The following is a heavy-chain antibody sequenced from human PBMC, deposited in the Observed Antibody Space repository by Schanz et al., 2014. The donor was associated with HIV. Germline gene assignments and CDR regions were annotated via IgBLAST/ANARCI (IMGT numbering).Heavy chain of an antibody. V-gene: IGHV1-2*02. CDR1: GYTFTAYY. J-gene: IGHJ4*02. CDR2: INPNSGGT. CDR3: ASAGFDDSSGYPDY. Sequence: QVQLVQSGAEAKKPGASVKVSCRASGYTFTAYYVHWVRQAPGQGLEWMGWINPNSGGTNYAQKLQGRVTISRDTSISTAYMEVSRLRSDDTAVYYCASAGFDDSSGYPDYWGQGTLVTVSS. D-gene: IGHD3-22*01.